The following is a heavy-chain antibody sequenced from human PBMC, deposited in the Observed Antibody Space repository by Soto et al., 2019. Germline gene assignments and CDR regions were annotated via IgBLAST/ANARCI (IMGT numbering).Heavy chain of an antibody. V-gene: IGHV4-39*01. Sequence: PSETLSLTCTVSGGSISSSSYYWGWIRQPPGKGLEWIGSIYYSGSTYYNPSLKSRVTISVDTSKNQFSLKLSSVTAADTAVYYCARPGRYSSGWPGYYFDYWGQGTLVTVSS. CDR3: ARPGRYSSGWPGYYFDY. D-gene: IGHD6-19*01. J-gene: IGHJ4*02. CDR2: IYYSGST. CDR1: GGSISSSSYY.